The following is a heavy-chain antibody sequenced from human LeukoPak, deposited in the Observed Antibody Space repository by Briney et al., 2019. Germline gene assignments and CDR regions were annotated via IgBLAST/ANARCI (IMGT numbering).Heavy chain of an antibody. Sequence: ASVKVSCKASGYTFTSYDINWVRQATGQGLEWMGWMNPNSGQTGYAQSFQGRITISRNTSISTVYMELSSLTSEDTAVYYCARIMEDSSSSDYWGQGTLVTVSP. CDR1: GYTFTSYD. D-gene: IGHD6-6*01. CDR3: ARIMEDSSSSDY. CDR2: MNPNSGQT. V-gene: IGHV1-8*03. J-gene: IGHJ4*02.